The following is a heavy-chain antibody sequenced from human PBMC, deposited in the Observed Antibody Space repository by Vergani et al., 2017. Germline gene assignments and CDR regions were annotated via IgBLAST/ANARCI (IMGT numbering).Heavy chain of an antibody. Sequence: QVQLVESGGGVVQPGTSLRLSCEASGFKFSQFGMHWVRQAPGKGLEWVSGLTASGSGISYADSVRGRFTISRDNSKNTLFLQMDSLRAEDTAVYYCAKSGWLQHFGAHYFDSWGQGVLVTVSS. D-gene: IGHD5-24*01. V-gene: IGHV3-NL1*01. CDR1: GFKFSQFG. CDR2: LTASGSGI. J-gene: IGHJ4*02. CDR3: AKSGWLQHFGAHYFDS.